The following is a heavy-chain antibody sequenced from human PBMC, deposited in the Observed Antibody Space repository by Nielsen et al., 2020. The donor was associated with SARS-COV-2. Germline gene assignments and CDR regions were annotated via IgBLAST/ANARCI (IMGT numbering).Heavy chain of an antibody. CDR1: GGTFSSYA. V-gene: IGHV1-69*06. J-gene: IGHJ4*02. Sequence: SVKVSCKASGGTFSSYAISWVRQAPGQGLEWMGGIIPIFGTANYAQKFQGRVTITADKSTSTAYMELSSLRSEDTAVYYCARAGGYSSGWNPFDYWGQGTLVTVSS. D-gene: IGHD6-19*01. CDR2: IIPIFGTA. CDR3: ARAGGYSSGWNPFDY.